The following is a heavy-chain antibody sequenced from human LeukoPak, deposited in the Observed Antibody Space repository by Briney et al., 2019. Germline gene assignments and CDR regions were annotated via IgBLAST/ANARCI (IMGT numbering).Heavy chain of an antibody. CDR1: GFTFSSYG. J-gene: IGHJ4*02. D-gene: IGHD2-21*02. Sequence: PGGSLRLSCAASGFTFSSYGMHWVRQAPGKGLEWVAVISYDGSNKYYADSVKGRFTISRDNSKNTLYLQMNSLRAEDTAVYYCAKDPRTYCGGDCYYFDYWGQGTLVTVSS. CDR3: AKDPRTYCGGDCYYFDY. V-gene: IGHV3-30*18. CDR2: ISYDGSNK.